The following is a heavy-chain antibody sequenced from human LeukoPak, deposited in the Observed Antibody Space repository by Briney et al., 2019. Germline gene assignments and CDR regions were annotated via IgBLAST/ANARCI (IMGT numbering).Heavy chain of an antibody. Sequence: SGGSLRLSCAASGFTFSSYGMHWVRQAPGKGLEWVAVISYDGSNKYYADSVKGRFTISRDNSKNTLYLQMNSLRAEDTAVHYCAKDHPIVVVPAAPWFDPWGQGTLVTVSS. J-gene: IGHJ5*02. CDR3: AKDHPIVVVPAAPWFDP. D-gene: IGHD2-2*01. CDR2: ISYDGSNK. V-gene: IGHV3-30*18. CDR1: GFTFSSYG.